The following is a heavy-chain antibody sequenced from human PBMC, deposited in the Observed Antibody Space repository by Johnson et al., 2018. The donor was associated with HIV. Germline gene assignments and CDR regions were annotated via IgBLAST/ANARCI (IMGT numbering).Heavy chain of an antibody. J-gene: IGHJ3*02. CDR3: AAAEYDAFDI. CDR1: GFTFNNYG. D-gene: IGHD6-6*01. CDR2: IGTAGDT. Sequence: VQLVESGGGVVQPGGSLRLSCAASGFTFNNYGMHWVRQATGKGLEWVSAIGTAGDTYYPGSVKCRFTISRDNSKNTLYLQMNSLRAEDTAVYYCAAAEYDAFDIWGQGTMVTVSS. V-gene: IGHV3-13*01.